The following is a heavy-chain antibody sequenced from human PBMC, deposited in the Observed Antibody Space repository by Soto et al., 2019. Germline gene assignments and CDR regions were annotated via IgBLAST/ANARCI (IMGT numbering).Heavy chain of an antibody. CDR3: ARHDTYYDILSGYHFDY. J-gene: IGHJ4*02. CDR2: IFPGDSDT. CDR1: GYSFTSYK. Sequence: GESLKISCKGSGYSFTSYKIAWVRQMPGKGLEWMGIIFPGDSDTRYSPSFQGQVTISADKSTSTAYLQWSSLKASDTAMYYCARHDTYYDILSGYHFDYWGQGALVTVSS. V-gene: IGHV5-51*01. D-gene: IGHD3-9*01.